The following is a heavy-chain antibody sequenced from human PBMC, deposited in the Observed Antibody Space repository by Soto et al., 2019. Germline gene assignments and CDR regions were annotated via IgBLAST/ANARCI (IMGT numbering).Heavy chain of an antibody. J-gene: IGHJ4*02. V-gene: IGHV4-59*08. CDR2: IYYSGST. CDR1: SGSISSYY. Sequence: SETLSLTCTVSSGSISSYYWSWIRQPPGKGLEWIGYIYYSGSTNYNPSLKSRVTISVDTSKNQFSLKLSSVTAADTAVYYCARSNYDILTGPFDYWGQGTLVTVSS. CDR3: ARSNYDILTGPFDY. D-gene: IGHD3-9*01.